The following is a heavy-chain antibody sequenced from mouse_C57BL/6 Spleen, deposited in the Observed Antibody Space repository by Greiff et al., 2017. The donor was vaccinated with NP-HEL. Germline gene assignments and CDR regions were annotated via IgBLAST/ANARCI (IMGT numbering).Heavy chain of an antibody. CDR1: GFTFSSYG. CDR3: ARQITTVVATDWYFDV. D-gene: IGHD1-1*01. Sequence: DVHLVESGGDLVKPGGSLKLSCAASGFTFSSYGMSWVRQTPDERLEWVATISSGGSYTYYPDSVKGRFTISRDNAKNTLYLQMSSLKSEDTAMYYCARQITTVVATDWYFDVWGTGTTVTVSS. CDR2: ISSGGSYT. J-gene: IGHJ1*03. V-gene: IGHV5-6*01.